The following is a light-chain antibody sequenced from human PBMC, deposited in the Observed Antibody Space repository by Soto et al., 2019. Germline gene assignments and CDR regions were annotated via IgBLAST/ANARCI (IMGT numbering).Light chain of an antibody. Sequence: EIVLTQSPGTLSLSPGERATLSCRVSQSVSTSYLAWYQQKPGQAPRLLIYGASNRATGIPDRFSGSGSGTDFTLTISRLEPEDFAVYYCQQRSNWPLFGQGTRLEI. J-gene: IGKJ5*01. V-gene: IGKV3D-20*02. CDR1: QSVSTSY. CDR2: GAS. CDR3: QQRSNWPL.